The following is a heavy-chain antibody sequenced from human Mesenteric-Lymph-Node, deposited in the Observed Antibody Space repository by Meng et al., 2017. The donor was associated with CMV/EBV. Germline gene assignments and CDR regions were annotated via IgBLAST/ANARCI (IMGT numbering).Heavy chain of an antibody. CDR1: GFTFSSYS. CDR3: ARDPNLGQFDS. V-gene: IGHV3-21*01. J-gene: IGHJ4*02. CDR2: ISSSSSYI. Sequence: GGSLRLSCAASGFTFSSYSMNWVRQAPGKGLEWVSSISSSSSYIYYADSVKGRFTISRDNAKNSLYLQMNSLRVEDTAFYYCARDPNLGQFDSWGQGTLVTVSS.